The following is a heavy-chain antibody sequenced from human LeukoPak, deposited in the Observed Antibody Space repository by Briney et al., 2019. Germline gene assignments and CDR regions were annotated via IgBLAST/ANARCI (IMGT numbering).Heavy chain of an antibody. D-gene: IGHD2-2*01. J-gene: IGHJ6*03. CDR1: GGSISSYY. CDR3: ARDGIVVVPAATRPYYYYYYMDV. V-gene: IGHV4-4*07. CDR2: IYTSGST. Sequence: SETLSLTCTVSGGSISSYYWSWIRQPAGKGLEWIGRIYTSGSTNYNPSLTSRVTMSVDTSKNQFSLKLSSVTAADTAVYYCARDGIVVVPAATRPYYYYYYMDVWGKGTTVTVSS.